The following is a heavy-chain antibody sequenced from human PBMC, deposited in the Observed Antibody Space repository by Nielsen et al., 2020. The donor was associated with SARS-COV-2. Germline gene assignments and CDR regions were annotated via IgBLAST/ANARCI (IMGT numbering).Heavy chain of an antibody. D-gene: IGHD6-13*01. CDR3: ASELVPGYYGMDV. J-gene: IGHJ6*02. CDR2: ISYDGNNK. V-gene: IGHV3-30*03. Sequence: GESLKISCAASGLTFSSYGMHWVRQAPGKGLEWVALISYDGNNKYYPDSLKGRFTISRDNSRNTLYLQMNGLRAEDTAVYYCASELVPGYYGMDVWGQGTTVTVSS. CDR1: GLTFSSYG.